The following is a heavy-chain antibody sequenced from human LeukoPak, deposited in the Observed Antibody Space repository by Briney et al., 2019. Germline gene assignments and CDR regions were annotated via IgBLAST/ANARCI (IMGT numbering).Heavy chain of an antibody. J-gene: IGHJ4*02. D-gene: IGHD6-19*01. Sequence: PGGSLRLSCAASGFTFTNFWMTWVRQAPGKGLEWVATIKQDATEIYYVDSVKGRFTISRDNAHNSLYLQMNTLRAEDTAVYYCARTGSGWQPGDYWGQGTLVTVSS. CDR2: IKQDATEI. CDR3: ARTGSGWQPGDY. V-gene: IGHV3-7*05. CDR1: GFTFTNFW.